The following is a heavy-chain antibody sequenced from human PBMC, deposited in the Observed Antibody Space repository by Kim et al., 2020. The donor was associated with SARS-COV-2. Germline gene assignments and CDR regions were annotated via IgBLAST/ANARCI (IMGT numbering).Heavy chain of an antibody. D-gene: IGHD3-10*01. Sequence: GGSLRLSCAASGFTFSSYGMHWVRQAPGKGLEWVAVISYDGSNKYYADSVKGRFTISRDNSKNTLYLQMNSLRAEDTAVYYCAKVLYGSGSYYYFPTVQLDVWGQGTTVTVSS. CDR1: GFTFSSYG. J-gene: IGHJ6*02. CDR3: AKVLYGSGSYYYFPTVQLDV. CDR2: ISYDGSNK. V-gene: IGHV3-30*18.